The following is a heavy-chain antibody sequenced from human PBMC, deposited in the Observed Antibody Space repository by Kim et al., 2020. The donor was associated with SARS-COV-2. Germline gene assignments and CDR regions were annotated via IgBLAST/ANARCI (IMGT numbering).Heavy chain of an antibody. J-gene: IGHJ3*02. CDR1: GFTFSSYG. CDR3: ARDRSEVEQWSDAFDI. V-gene: IGHV3-33*01. CDR2: IWYDGRNK. Sequence: GGSLRLSCAASGFTFSSYGMHWVRQAPGKGLEWVAVIWYDGRNKYYADSVKGRFTISRDNSKNTLYLQMNSLRAEDTAVYYCARDRSEVEQWSDAFDIWGQGTMVTVSS. D-gene: IGHD6-19*01.